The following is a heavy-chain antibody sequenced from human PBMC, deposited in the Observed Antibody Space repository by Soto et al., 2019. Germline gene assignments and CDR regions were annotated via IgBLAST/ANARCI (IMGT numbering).Heavy chain of an antibody. Sequence: SVKVSCKASGGTFSSYAISWVRQAPGQGLEWMGGIIPIFGTANYAQKFQGRVTITADESTSTAYMELSSLRSEDTAVYYCARGRLRGVIIRSYYGLDVWGQGTTVTVS. D-gene: IGHD3-10*01. CDR3: ARGRLRGVIIRSYYGLDV. V-gene: IGHV1-69*13. J-gene: IGHJ6*02. CDR1: GGTFSSYA. CDR2: IIPIFGTA.